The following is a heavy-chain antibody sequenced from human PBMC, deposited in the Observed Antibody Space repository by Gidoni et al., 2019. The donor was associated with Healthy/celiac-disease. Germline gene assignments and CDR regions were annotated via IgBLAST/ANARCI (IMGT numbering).Heavy chain of an antibody. D-gene: IGHD2-15*01. CDR1: GYTFTGYY. J-gene: IGHJ4*02. V-gene: IGHV1-2*02. CDR3: ARDRCSGGSCYWGPFNY. CDR2: INPNSGGT. Sequence: QVQLVQSGAEVKKPGASVKVSCKASGYTFTGYYMHWVRQAPGQGLEWMGWINPNSGGTNYGQKFQGRVTMTRDTSISTSYMELSRLRSDDTAVYYCARDRCSGGSCYWGPFNYWGQGTLVTVSS.